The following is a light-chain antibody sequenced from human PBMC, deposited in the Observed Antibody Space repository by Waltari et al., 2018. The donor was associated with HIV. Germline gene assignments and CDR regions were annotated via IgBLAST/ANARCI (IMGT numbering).Light chain of an antibody. J-gene: IGKJ2*03. CDR2: GAF. Sequence: EIVLTQSPGTLSLSPGDRATLSCRASQSVPRTFLAWYQQKRGQAPRLLIYGAFSRASGIPERFRGGGSGADFTLTISRLEPEDFAVYYCLQYGSLPYSFGQGTKLEIK. V-gene: IGKV3-20*01. CDR1: QSVPRTF. CDR3: LQYGSLPYS.